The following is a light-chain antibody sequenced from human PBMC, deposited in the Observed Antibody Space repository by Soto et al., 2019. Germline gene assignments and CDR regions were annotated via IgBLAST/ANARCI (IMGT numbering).Light chain of an antibody. CDR3: QQYNGYSRT. J-gene: IGKJ1*01. V-gene: IGKV1-5*01. Sequence: DIQMTQSPSTLSASVGDRVTITCRASHSISSWLAWYQQKPGKAPNLLIYDASSLESGVPSRFSGTGSGTEFTLTIRSLQPDDFATYYCQQYNGYSRTFGQGTKVDIK. CDR2: DAS. CDR1: HSISSW.